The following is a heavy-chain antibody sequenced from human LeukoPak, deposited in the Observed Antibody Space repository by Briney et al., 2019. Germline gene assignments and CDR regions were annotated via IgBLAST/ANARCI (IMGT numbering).Heavy chain of an antibody. Sequence: ASETLSLTCTVSGGSISSYYWSWIRQPPGKGLEWIGYIYYSGSTNYNPSLKSRVTISVDTSKNQFSLKLSSVTAADTAVYYCARDQGSRWFDPWGQGTLVTVSS. V-gene: IGHV4-59*01. CDR3: ARDQGSRWFDP. J-gene: IGHJ5*02. CDR2: IYYSGST. CDR1: GGSISSYY.